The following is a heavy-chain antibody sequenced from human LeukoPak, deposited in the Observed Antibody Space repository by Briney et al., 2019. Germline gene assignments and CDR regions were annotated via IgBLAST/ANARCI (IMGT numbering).Heavy chain of an antibody. CDR3: ARVAANYDILTGSSYYYYYYMDV. D-gene: IGHD3-9*01. Sequence: PSETLSLTCTVSGGSISSYYWSWTRQPPGKGLEWIGYIYYSGSTNYNPSLESRVTISVDTSKNQFSLKLSSVTAADTAVYYCARVAANYDILTGSSYYYYYYMDVWGKGTTVTISS. J-gene: IGHJ6*03. CDR2: IYYSGST. CDR1: GGSISSYY. V-gene: IGHV4-59*01.